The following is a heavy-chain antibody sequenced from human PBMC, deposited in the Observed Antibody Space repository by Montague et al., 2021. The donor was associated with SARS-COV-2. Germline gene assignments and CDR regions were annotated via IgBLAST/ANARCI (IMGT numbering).Heavy chain of an antibody. CDR3: ASPTYYYDSSGSDAFDI. CDR1: GGSISSSSYY. D-gene: IGHD3-22*01. CDR2: NYYSGST. Sequence: SETRSLTCTVSGGSISSSSYYWGWIRQPPGKGLEWIGSNYYSGSTYYNPSLKSRVTISVDTSKNQFSLKLSSVTAADTAVYYCASPTYYYDSSGSDAFDIWGQGTMVTVSS. J-gene: IGHJ3*02. V-gene: IGHV4-39*01.